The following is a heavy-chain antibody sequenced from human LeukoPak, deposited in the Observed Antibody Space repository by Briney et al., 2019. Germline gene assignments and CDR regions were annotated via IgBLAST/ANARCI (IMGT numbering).Heavy chain of an antibody. Sequence: ASVKVSCKASGYTFTGYYIHWVRQAPGQGLEEMGWINPNSGGTNYPQKFQGRVTMTRDTSISTAYMELSRLRSDDTAVYYCARGLGSSNYYYYYYMDVWGKGTTVTVSS. V-gene: IGHV1-2*02. CDR2: INPNSGGT. CDR1: GYTFTGYY. CDR3: ARGLGSSNYYYYYYMDV. D-gene: IGHD6-6*01. J-gene: IGHJ6*03.